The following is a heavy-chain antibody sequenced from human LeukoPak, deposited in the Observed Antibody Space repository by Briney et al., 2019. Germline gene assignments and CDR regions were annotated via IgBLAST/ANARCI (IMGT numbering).Heavy chain of an antibody. J-gene: IGHJ3*02. CDR3: AKDSTVAGTPFDAFDI. D-gene: IGHD6-19*01. CDR2: IYSGGST. V-gene: IGHV3-53*01. Sequence: GVLRLSCAASGFTVSSNYMNWVRQAPGKGLEWVSIIYSGGSTYYADSVKGRFTISRDNSKNTLYLQMNSLRAEDTAVYYCAKDSTVAGTPFDAFDIWGQGTMVTVSS. CDR1: GFTVSSNY.